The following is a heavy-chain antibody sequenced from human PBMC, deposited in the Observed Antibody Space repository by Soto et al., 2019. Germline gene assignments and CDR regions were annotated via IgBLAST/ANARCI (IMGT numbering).Heavy chain of an antibody. Sequence: QVQLVQSGAEVKKPGSSAKVSCKASGGTFNTFAFTWVRQAPGQGFEWMGGVIPLFNTPDYAQKFQGRVTITADESTGTVYLELSGLSSDDTAVYFCGLASKWELLGYFYGMDVWGQGTTVIVSS. D-gene: IGHD1-26*01. J-gene: IGHJ6*02. CDR1: GGTFNTFA. CDR3: GLASKWELLGYFYGMDV. V-gene: IGHV1-69*01. CDR2: VIPLFNTP.